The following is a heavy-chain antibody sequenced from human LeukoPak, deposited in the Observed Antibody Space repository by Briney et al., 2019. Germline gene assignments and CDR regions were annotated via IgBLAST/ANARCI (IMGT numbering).Heavy chain of an antibody. V-gene: IGHV1-46*01. CDR1: GYTFTSYY. J-gene: IGHJ4*02. CDR3: ARDQATMVRGVIPDY. Sequence: ASVKVSCKASGYTFTSYYMHWVRQAPGQGLEWMGITNPCGGSTSYARKFQGRVTMTRDTSTSTVYMELSSLRSEDTAVYYCARDQATMVRGVIPDYWGQGTLVTVSS. D-gene: IGHD3-10*01. CDR2: TNPCGGST.